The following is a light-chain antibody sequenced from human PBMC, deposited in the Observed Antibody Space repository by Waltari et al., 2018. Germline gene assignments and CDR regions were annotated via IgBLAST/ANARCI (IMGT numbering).Light chain of an antibody. CDR1: SSDVGGYNY. V-gene: IGLV2-11*01. CDR2: DVS. CDR3: CSYAGSSLV. Sequence: QSALTQPRSVSGSPGQSVTISCTGTSSDVGGYNYVSWYQQHPGKAPKLMIYDVSKRPSGVPDRFYGSKSGNTASLTISGLQAEDEADYYCCSYAGSSLVFGGGTKLTVL. J-gene: IGLJ3*02.